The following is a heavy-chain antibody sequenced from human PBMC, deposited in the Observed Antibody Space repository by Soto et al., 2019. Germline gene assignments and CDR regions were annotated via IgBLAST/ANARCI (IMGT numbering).Heavy chain of an antibody. CDR2: FDPEDGET. CDR1: GATLTGLS. V-gene: IGHV1-24*01. CDR3: ATGMTAPDQFDY. J-gene: IGHJ4*02. D-gene: IGHD2-21*02. Sequence: ASAKVSWKVPGATLTGLSMHWVRQAPGKGLEWMGGFDPEDGETIYAQKFQGRDTMTEDTSTDTAYMELSSLRSEDTAVYYCATGMTAPDQFDYWGQGTLVTLSS.